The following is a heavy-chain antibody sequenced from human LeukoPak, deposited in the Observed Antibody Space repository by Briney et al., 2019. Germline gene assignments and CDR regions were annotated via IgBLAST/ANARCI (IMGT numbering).Heavy chain of an antibody. CDR3: AASVLTDAFDI. CDR1: GFTFTSSA. J-gene: IGHJ3*02. V-gene: IGHV1-58*01. Sequence: SVNVSCTASGFTFTSSAVQWVRLARGQRLEWIGWIVVGSGNTNYAQKFQERVTITRDMSTTTAYMELSSLRSEDTAVYYCAASVLTDAFDIWGQGTMVTVSS. D-gene: IGHD3-10*01. CDR2: IVVGSGNT.